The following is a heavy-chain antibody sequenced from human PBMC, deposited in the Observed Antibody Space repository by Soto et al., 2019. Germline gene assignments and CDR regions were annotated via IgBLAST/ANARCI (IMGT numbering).Heavy chain of an antibody. CDR3: ARDLVDTAMVLGQEDYYYYMDV. J-gene: IGHJ6*03. V-gene: IGHV1-46*03. CDR1: GYTFTSYY. CDR2: INPSGGST. Sequence: GASVKVSCKASGYTFTSYYMHWVRQAPGQGLEWMGIINPSGGSTSYAQKFQGRVTMTRDTSTSTVYMELSSLRSEDTAVYYCARDLVDTAMVLGQEDYYYYMDVRAKGTTVTVSS. D-gene: IGHD5-18*01.